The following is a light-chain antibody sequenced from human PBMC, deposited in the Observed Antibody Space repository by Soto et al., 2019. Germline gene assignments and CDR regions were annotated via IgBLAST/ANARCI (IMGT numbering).Light chain of an antibody. CDR3: QQYFSYSRT. J-gene: IGKJ1*01. V-gene: IGKV1-5*01. CDR2: DAS. CDR1: LRISTW. Sequence: GDRVTITCRASLRISTWMAWYQQKPGKAPKVLIYDASILASGVPSRFSGSGSGTEFTLAISSLQPDDFASYYCQQYFSYSRTFGQGTKVDVK.